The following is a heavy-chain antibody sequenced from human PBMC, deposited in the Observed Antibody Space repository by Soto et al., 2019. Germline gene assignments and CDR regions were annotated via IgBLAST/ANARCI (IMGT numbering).Heavy chain of an antibody. Sequence: ASVNVSFKESGYTFTSYYMHWVRPAPGQGLELMGIINPSGGSTSYAQKFQGRVTMTRDTSTSTVYMELSSLRSEDTAVYYCARVLLLSSSWSLDYWGQGTLVTVSS. CDR1: GYTFTSYY. CDR2: INPSGGST. J-gene: IGHJ4*02. V-gene: IGHV1-46*01. CDR3: ARVLLLSSSWSLDY. D-gene: IGHD6-13*01.